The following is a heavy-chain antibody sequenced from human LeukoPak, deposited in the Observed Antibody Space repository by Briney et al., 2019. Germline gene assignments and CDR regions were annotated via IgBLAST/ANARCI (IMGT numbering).Heavy chain of an antibody. CDR3: AKDLAAAGLR. V-gene: IGHV3-30*18. D-gene: IGHD6-13*01. Sequence: GGSLRLSCAASGFTFSSYGMHWVRQAPGKGLEWVAVISYDGSNKYYVDSVKGRFTISRDNSKNTLYLQMNSPRAEDTAVYYCAKDLAAAGLRWGQGTLVTVSS. CDR1: GFTFSSYG. J-gene: IGHJ4*02. CDR2: ISYDGSNK.